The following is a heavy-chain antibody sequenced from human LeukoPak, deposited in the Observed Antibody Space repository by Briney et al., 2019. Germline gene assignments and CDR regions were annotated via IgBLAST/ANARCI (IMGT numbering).Heavy chain of an antibody. J-gene: IGHJ6*03. V-gene: IGHV4-39*01. CDR2: IYYSGST. CDR3: ARQGRICTGGVCYFVDYYYYMDV. Sequence: SETLSLTCTVSGGSISSSSYYWGWLRQPPGKGLEWIGSIYYSGSTYYNPSLKSRVTISVDTSKNQFSLKLSSVTAADTAVYYCARQGRICTGGVCYFVDYYYYMDVWGKGTTVTVSS. CDR1: GGSISSSSYY. D-gene: IGHD2-8*02.